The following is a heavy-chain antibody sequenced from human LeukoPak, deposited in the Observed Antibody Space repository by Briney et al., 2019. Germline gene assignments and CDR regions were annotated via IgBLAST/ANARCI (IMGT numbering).Heavy chain of an antibody. CDR1: GFTFTSSA. CDR2: IVVGSGNT. V-gene: IGHV1-58*02. D-gene: IGHD6-19*01. J-gene: IGHJ4*02. CDR3: AARGPYSSLGDY. Sequence: SVKVSCKASGFTFTSSAMQWVRQARGQRLEWIGWIVVGSGNTNYAQKSQERVTITRDMSTSTAYMELSSLRSEDTAVYYCAARGPYSSLGDYWGQGTLVTVSS.